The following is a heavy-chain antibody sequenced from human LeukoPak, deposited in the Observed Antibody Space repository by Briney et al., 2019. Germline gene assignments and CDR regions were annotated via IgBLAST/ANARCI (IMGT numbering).Heavy chain of an antibody. D-gene: IGHD2-15*01. CDR2: IKQDGNQK. J-gene: IGHJ4*02. Sequence: PGGSLRLSCAASGFTFSSYSMSWVRQAPGKGLEWVANIKQDGNQKYCVDSVKGRFTISRDNAQNSLYLQMNSLRAEETAVYYCARVQGYCSGGSCFPWDYWGQGALVTVSS. V-gene: IGHV3-7*05. CDR1: GFTFSSYS. CDR3: ARVQGYCSGGSCFPWDY.